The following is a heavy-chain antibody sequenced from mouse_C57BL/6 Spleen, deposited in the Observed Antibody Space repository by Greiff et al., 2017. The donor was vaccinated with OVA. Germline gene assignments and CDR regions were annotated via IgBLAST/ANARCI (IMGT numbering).Heavy chain of an antibody. Sequence: VQLQQPGAELAKPGASVKLSCKASGSTFTSYWLHWVKQRPGQGLEWIGHINPRSGDTKYTQKFKDKATLTADTSSSTAYLQLSCLTCVDSAVFVCANLFWFADWGQGTLLTVSA. V-gene: IGHV1-7*01. CDR3: ANLFWFAD. CDR2: INPRSGDT. CDR1: GSTFTSYW. J-gene: IGHJ3*01.